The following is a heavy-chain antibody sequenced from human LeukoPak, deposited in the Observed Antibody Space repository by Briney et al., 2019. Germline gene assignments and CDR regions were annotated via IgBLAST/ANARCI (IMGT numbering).Heavy chain of an antibody. D-gene: IGHD3-10*01. CDR3: TRGYGSGRNWFDP. CDR2: IRSKAYGGTT. Sequence: GGSLRLSCTASGFTFGDYAMSWFRQAPGKGLEWAGFIRSKAYGGTTEYAASVKGRFTISRDDSKSIAYLQMNSLKTEDTAVYYCTRGYGSGRNWFDPWGQGTLVTVSS. J-gene: IGHJ5*02. CDR1: GFTFGDYA. V-gene: IGHV3-49*03.